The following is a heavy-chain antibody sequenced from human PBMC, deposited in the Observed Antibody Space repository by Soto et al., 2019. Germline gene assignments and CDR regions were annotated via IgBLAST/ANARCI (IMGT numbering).Heavy chain of an antibody. Sequence: EGSLRLSCAASGCTFSSYSRDWVLQALGKRLEWVSSSSSSGSYIYYADSGKRRLTICRDNAKNLRYLAMNRLGAEDTDVYNCARDFREYSSSSGAYYYGMEVWGQGTTVTVCS. V-gene: IGHV3-21*01. D-gene: IGHD6-6*01. CDR3: ARDFREYSSSSGAYYYGMEV. J-gene: IGHJ6*02. CDR1: GCTFSSYS. CDR2: SSSSGSYI.